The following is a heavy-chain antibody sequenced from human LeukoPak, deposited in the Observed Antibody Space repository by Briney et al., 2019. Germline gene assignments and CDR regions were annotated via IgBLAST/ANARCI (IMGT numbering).Heavy chain of an antibody. CDR2: IRYDGSNK. J-gene: IGHJ4*02. Sequence: PGGSLRLSCAASGFTFSSYGMHWVRQAPGKGLEWVAFIRYDGSNKYYADSVKGRFTISRDNSKNTLYLQMNSLRAEDTAVYYCAKDRASIVVVPAAVDYWGQGTLVTVSS. CDR1: GFTFSSYG. CDR3: AKDRASIVVVPAAVDY. V-gene: IGHV3-30*02. D-gene: IGHD2-2*01.